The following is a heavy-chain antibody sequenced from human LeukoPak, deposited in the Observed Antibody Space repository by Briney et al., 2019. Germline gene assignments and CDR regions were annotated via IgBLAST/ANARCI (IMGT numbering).Heavy chain of an antibody. D-gene: IGHD5/OR15-5a*01. V-gene: IGHV3-73*01. CDR2: IRTKTNAYAT. J-gene: IGHJ3*02. Sequence: GGSLRLSCAASGFTFSGSSIHWVRQTSGKGLEWLGRIRTKTNAYATTYGASVEGRFTISRDDSRNTAYLQMNSLKTDDTATYYCTRPIESRGGFDIWGQGTMVTVSS. CDR3: TRPIESRGGFDI. CDR1: GFTFSGSS.